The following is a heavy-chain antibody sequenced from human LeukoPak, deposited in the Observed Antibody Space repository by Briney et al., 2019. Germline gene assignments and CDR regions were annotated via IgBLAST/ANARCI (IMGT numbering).Heavy chain of an antibody. D-gene: IGHD2-2*01. CDR2: IYYSGST. J-gene: IGHJ5*02. CDR1: GGSISSSSYY. Sequence: SETLSLTCTVSGGSISSSSYYWGWIRQPPGKGLEWIGSIYYSGSTYYNPSLKSRVTISVDTSKNQFSLKLSSVTAADTAVYYCALSRVVVLMSFDPWGQGTLVTVSS. CDR3: ALSRVVVLMSFDP. V-gene: IGHV4-39*01.